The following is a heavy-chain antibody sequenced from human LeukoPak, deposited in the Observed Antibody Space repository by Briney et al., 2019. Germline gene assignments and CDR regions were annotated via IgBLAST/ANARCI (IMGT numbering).Heavy chain of an antibody. D-gene: IGHD2-2*01. V-gene: IGHV1-18*01. CDR2: VSGYTGNT. Sequence: GASVNLSCNTSGYTFTTYSYSWNRHAQAQGLEWKGWVSGYTGNTNYAERFQGRVTMTTATSTSTVYMELTSMRSDDTAVYYCARGEVSASLYYFDFWGQGTLVTVS. J-gene: IGHJ4*02. CDR3: ARGEVSASLYYFDF. CDR1: GYTFTTYS.